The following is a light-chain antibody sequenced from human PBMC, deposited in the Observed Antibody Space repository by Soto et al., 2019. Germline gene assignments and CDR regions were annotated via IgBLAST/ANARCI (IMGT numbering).Light chain of an antibody. J-gene: IGLJ2*01. Sequence: QSVLTQPPSASGTPGQRVTISCSGSSSNIGSNYVYWYQQLPGTAPKLLIYRNNQRPSGVPDRFSGSKSGTSASLAISGLRSEYEADYYCAAWHDSLSAPVFGGGTKLTLL. CDR3: AAWHDSLSAPV. V-gene: IGLV1-47*01. CDR2: RNN. CDR1: SSNIGSNY.